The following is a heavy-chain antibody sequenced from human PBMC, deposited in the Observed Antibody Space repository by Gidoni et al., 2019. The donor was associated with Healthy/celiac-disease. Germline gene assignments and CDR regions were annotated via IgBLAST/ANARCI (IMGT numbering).Heavy chain of an antibody. Sequence: QVQLQQWGAGLLKPSETLSLPCAVYGGSFSGYYWSWIRQPPGKGLEWIGEINHSGSTNYNPSLKSRVTISVDTSKNQFSLKLSSVTAADTAVYYCAMRDGYNGFDYWGQGTLVTVSS. D-gene: IGHD5-12*01. CDR1: GGSFSGYY. CDR3: AMRDGYNGFDY. CDR2: INHSGST. J-gene: IGHJ4*02. V-gene: IGHV4-34*01.